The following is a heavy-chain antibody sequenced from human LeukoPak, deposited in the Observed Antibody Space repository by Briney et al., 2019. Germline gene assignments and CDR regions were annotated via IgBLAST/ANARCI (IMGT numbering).Heavy chain of an antibody. V-gene: IGHV3-53*01. CDR1: GFTVSSNY. CDR2: IYSGGST. Sequence: GGSLRLSCAASGFTVSSNYMSWVRQAPGKGLEWVSVIYSGGSTYYADSVKGRFTISRDNSKNTLYLQMNSLRAEDTAVYYCARDRKNYDDSSGYFDPWGQGTLVTVSS. D-gene: IGHD3-22*01. CDR3: ARDRKNYDDSSGYFDP. J-gene: IGHJ5*02.